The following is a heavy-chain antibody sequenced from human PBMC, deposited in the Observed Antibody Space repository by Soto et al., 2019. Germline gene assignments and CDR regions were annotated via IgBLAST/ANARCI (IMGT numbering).Heavy chain of an antibody. CDR3: AREVVRPAPDAFET. CDR1: GYTFTSYY. J-gene: IGHJ3*02. Sequence: QVQLVQSGAEVKKPGASVKVSCKASGYTFTSYYMHWVRQAPGQGLEWMGIINPSGGSTSYAQKFRGRVTMTRDTSTSTVYRELSSLRSGDTAVYYCAREVVRPAPDAFETWGQGTMVTFSS. V-gene: IGHV1-46*03. CDR2: INPSGGST. D-gene: IGHD2-2*01.